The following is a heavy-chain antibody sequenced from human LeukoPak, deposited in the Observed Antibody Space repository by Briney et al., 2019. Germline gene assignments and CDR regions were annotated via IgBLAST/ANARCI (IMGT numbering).Heavy chain of an antibody. CDR3: ARPHTIFPPFDAFDI. CDR1: GNTFTSYD. V-gene: IGHV1-8*01. J-gene: IGHJ3*02. Sequence: GASVKVSCKASGNTFTSYDINWVRQATGQGLEWMGWMNPNSGNTGYAQKFQGRVTMTRNTSISTAYMELSSLRSEDTAVYYCARPHTIFPPFDAFDIWGQGTMVTVSS. CDR2: MNPNSGNT. D-gene: IGHD3-3*01.